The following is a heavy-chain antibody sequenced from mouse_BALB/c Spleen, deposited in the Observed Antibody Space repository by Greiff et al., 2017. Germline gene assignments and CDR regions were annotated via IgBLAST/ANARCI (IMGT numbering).Heavy chain of an antibody. J-gene: IGHJ4*01. Sequence: EVQLQQSGPELVKPGASVKISCTASGYTFTDYNMHWVKQSHGKSLEWIGYIYPYNGGTGYNQKFKSKATLTVDNSSSTAYMELRSLTSEDSAVYYCARMRYDGYYYAMDYWGQGTSVTVSA. CDR2: IYPYNGGT. D-gene: IGHD2-14*01. CDR3: ARMRYDGYYYAMDY. V-gene: IGHV1S29*02. CDR1: GYTFTDYN.